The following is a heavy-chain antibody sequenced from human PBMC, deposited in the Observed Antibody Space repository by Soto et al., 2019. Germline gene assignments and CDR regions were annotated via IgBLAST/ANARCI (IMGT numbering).Heavy chain of an antibody. Sequence: QVQLVQSGAEVKKPGSSVKVSCKVSGGTFSNYAKDWVRLAPGHGLEWMGGIVPIFGTTYYTQKFQGRATIIADDSTTTAYLEMSSLRSEDTAIYYCARVEAVAGLYNYHGLDVWGQGTAVTVSS. CDR3: ARVEAVAGLYNYHGLDV. D-gene: IGHD6-19*01. V-gene: IGHV1-69*12. J-gene: IGHJ6*02. CDR2: IVPIFGTT. CDR1: GGTFSNYA.